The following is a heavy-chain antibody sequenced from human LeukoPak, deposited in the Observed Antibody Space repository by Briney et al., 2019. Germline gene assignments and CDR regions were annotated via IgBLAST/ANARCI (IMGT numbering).Heavy chain of an antibody. CDR1: GGTFSSYA. CDR2: IIPIFGTA. CDR3: ARDRVWGTGSPSLAMGY. V-gene: IGHV1-69*05. J-gene: IGHJ4*02. Sequence: ASVKVSCKASGGTFSSYAISWVRQAPGQGLEWMGRIIPIFGTANYAQKFQGRVTITTDESTSTAYMELSSLRSEDTAVYYCARDRVWGTGSPSLAMGYWGQGTLVTVSS. D-gene: IGHD3-16*01.